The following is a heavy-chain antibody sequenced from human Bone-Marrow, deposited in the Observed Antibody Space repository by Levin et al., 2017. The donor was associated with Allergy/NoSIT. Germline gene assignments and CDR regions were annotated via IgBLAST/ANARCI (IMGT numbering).Heavy chain of an antibody. J-gene: IGHJ3*02. D-gene: IGHD6-6*01. CDR3: ARDPNNPTIAARPTPAFDI. Sequence: GESLKISCKASGYTFTSYGISWVRQAPGQGLEWMGWISAYNGNTNYAQKLQGRVTMTTDTSTSTAYMELRSLRSDDTAVYYCARDPNNPTIAARPTPAFDIWGQGTMVTVSS. V-gene: IGHV1-18*01. CDR2: ISAYNGNT. CDR1: GYTFTSYG.